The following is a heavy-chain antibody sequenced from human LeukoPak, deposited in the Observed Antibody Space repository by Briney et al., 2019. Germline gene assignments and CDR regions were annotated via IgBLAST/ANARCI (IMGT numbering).Heavy chain of an antibody. Sequence: PGGSLRLSCAASGFTFSINGMHWVRQAPGKGLEWVAVISHDGSKIYYEDSVKGRFTISRDNPKNTLYLQMNSLRIEDTAVYYCAKDDYYYDSSGYYSNDYWGQGTLVTVSS. D-gene: IGHD3-22*01. CDR2: ISHDGSKI. J-gene: IGHJ4*02. V-gene: IGHV3-30*18. CDR1: GFTFSING. CDR3: AKDDYYYDSSGYYSNDY.